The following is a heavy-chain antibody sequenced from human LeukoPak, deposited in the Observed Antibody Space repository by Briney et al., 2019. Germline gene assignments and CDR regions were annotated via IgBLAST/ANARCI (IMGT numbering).Heavy chain of an antibody. D-gene: IGHD5-12*01. CDR3: ARSKRVWEIVAGFDY. CDR2: ISGSGGTL. V-gene: IGHV3-11*04. CDR1: GFTFNDYY. Sequence: GGSLRLSCTASGFTFNDYYMSWIRQAPGKGLEWLSDISGSGGTLYYADSVQGRFTISRDNAKNSLYLQMNSLRPDDTAVYYCARSKRVWEIVAGFDYWGQGTLVTVSS. J-gene: IGHJ4*02.